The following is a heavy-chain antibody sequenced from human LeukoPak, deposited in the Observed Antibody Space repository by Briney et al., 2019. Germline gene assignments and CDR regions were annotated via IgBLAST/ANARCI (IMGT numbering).Heavy chain of an antibody. D-gene: IGHD3-22*01. CDR2: INPSGGST. CDR3: ARIPHYYDSSGYYLDY. Sequence: ASVKVSCKASGYTFTSYYMHWVRQAPGQGLEWMGIINPSGGSTSYAQKFQGRVTMTRDTSTSTVYMELRSLRSEDTAVYYCARIPHYYDSSGYYLDYWGQGTLVTVSS. J-gene: IGHJ4*02. CDR1: GYTFTSYY. V-gene: IGHV1-46*01.